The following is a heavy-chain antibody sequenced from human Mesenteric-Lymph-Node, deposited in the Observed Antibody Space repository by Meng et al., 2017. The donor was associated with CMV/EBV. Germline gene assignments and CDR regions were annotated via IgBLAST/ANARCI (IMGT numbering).Heavy chain of an antibody. CDR3: ARVGTLWFGEYYFDY. Sequence: SLKISCAASGSTFDDYAMHWVRQAPGKGLEWVSGISWNSGSIGYADSVKGRFTISRDNAKNSLYLQMNSLRAEDTAVYYCARVGTLWFGEYYFDYWGQGTLVTVSS. V-gene: IGHV3-9*01. CDR1: GSTFDDYA. D-gene: IGHD3-10*01. J-gene: IGHJ4*02. CDR2: ISWNSGSI.